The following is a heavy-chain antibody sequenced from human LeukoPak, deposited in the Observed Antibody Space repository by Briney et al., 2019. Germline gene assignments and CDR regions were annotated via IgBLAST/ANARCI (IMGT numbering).Heavy chain of an antibody. J-gene: IGHJ6*02. CDR3: ARDAEDFGDYYYGMDV. D-gene: IGHD2-15*01. V-gene: IGHV4-31*03. CDR1: GGSISSGGYY. CDR2: IYYSGST. Sequence: PQTLSLTCTVSGGSISSGGYYWSWIRQHPGKGLECISYIYYSGSTYYNPSLKSRVTISVDTSKNQFSLKLSSVTAADTAVYYCARDAEDFGDYYYGMDVWGQGTTVTVSS.